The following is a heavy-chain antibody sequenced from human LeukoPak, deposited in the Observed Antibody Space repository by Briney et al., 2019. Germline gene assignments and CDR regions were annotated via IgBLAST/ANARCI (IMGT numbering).Heavy chain of an antibody. J-gene: IGHJ4*02. Sequence: PGGSLRLSCAASGFTFRNYWMRWVRQAPGEGLVWVSRIYSDGSSTSYADSGKGRSTISRDNAENTMYLLTNCLRAAAPAVYDPATDEAATGRLDYWGQGTLVTDSS. CDR1: GFTFRNYW. D-gene: IGHD1-1*01. CDR2: IYSDGSST. V-gene: IGHV3-74*01. CDR3: ATDEAATGRLDY.